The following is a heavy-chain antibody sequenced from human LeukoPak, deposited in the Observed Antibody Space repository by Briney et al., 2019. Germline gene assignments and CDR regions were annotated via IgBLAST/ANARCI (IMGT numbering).Heavy chain of an antibody. D-gene: IGHD2-15*01. J-gene: IGHJ4*02. CDR2: ISGSGGST. CDR1: GLIVNNYA. CDR3: AKDLRGKLLPPYFDY. Sequence: GGSLRLSCAASGLIVNNYAMSWVRQAPGKGLEWVSAISGSGGSTYYADSVKGRFTISRDNSKNTLYLQMNSLRAEDTAVYYCAKDLRGKLLPPYFDYWGQGTLVTVSS. V-gene: IGHV3-23*01.